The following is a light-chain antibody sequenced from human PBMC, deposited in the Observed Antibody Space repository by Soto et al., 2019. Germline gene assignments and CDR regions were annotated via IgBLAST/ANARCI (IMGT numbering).Light chain of an antibody. V-gene: IGKV1-5*03. CDR1: QSVSGW. CDR3: QQYQIDWT. CDR2: KAS. Sequence: DIQMTQSPSTLSASVGDTVTVTCRASQSVSGWLAWYQQKPGKATKLLIYKASSLESGVPSRFSGSGSGTEFTLTISSLQPDDFATYYCQQYQIDWTFGQGTKVDIK. J-gene: IGKJ1*01.